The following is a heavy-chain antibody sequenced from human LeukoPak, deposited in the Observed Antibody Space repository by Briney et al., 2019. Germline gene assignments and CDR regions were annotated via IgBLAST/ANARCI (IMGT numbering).Heavy chain of an antibody. D-gene: IGHD4-17*01. CDR1: GFIFSTYG. CDR3: AKDNYDYGDYDGGDY. V-gene: IGHV3-30*02. J-gene: IGHJ4*02. CDR2: IRYDGSNK. Sequence: GGSLRLSCAASGFIFSTYGMHWVRQAPDKGLEWVAFIRYDGSNKYYADSVKGRFTISRDNSKNTLYLQMNSLRPEDTAVYYCAKDNYDYGDYDGGDYWGQGTLVTVSS.